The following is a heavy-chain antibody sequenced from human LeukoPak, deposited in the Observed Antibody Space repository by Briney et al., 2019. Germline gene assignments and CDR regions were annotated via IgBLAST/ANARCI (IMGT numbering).Heavy chain of an antibody. Sequence: SETLSLTCNVSDASINRSRFYWGWIRHPPGKGLEWIGSVYYLGSTYYNPSLKSRVTISVDTSKNQFSLKLSSVTAADTAVYYCARLLSSGWYLGWFDPWGQGTLVTVSS. CDR2: VYYLGST. J-gene: IGHJ5*02. D-gene: IGHD6-19*01. CDR1: DASINRSRFY. CDR3: ARLLSSGWYLGWFDP. V-gene: IGHV4-39*07.